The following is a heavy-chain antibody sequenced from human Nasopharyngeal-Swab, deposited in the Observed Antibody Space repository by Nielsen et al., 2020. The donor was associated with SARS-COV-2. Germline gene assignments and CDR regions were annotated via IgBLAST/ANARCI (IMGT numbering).Heavy chain of an antibody. V-gene: IGHV3-7*01. J-gene: IGHJ6*02. D-gene: IGHD2-2*01. Sequence: ETLSLTCAASGFTLSRYWMIWVRQAPGKGLEWVASVKQYGSEKYSVDSVRGRFTISRDNTKNSVYLQMNNLRAEDTAVYYCAREICTRITCFDYGMDVWGQGTTVTVSS. CDR3: AREICTRITCFDYGMDV. CDR2: VKQYGSEK. CDR1: GFTLSRYW.